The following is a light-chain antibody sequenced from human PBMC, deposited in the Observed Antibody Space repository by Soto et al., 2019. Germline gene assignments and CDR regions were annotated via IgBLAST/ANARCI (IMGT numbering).Light chain of an antibody. CDR3: QQYTNTNNPWM. Sequence: DIQMTQSPSSVSASVGDRVTITCRAIQAIGSWLAWYQQKPGKAPQLLIYAVSSLQSGVPSRFSGSGSGTEFTLIISGLQPEDSATYYCQQYTNTNNPWMFGQGTKVDIK. CDR1: QAIGSW. J-gene: IGKJ1*01. V-gene: IGKV1-12*01. CDR2: AVS.